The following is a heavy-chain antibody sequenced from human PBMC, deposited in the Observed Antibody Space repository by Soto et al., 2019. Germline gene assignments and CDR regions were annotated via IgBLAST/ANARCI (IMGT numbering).Heavy chain of an antibody. V-gene: IGHV4-59*01. D-gene: IGHD6-13*01. Sequence: QVHLQESGPGLVKPSETQSLTCTVSGGSMRSYYWSWIRQPPGKGLEWIGYIYYSGVTNYNPPPKSRVTMSVDTSNNQFFLKVNSVTAADTAVYYCAREGTSSWSGDYGMDVWGQGTMVTVSS. CDR1: GGSMRSYY. J-gene: IGHJ6*02. CDR3: AREGTSSWSGDYGMDV. CDR2: IYYSGVT.